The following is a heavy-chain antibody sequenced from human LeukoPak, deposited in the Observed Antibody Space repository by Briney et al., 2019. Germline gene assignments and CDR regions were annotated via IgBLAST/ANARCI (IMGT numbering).Heavy chain of an antibody. Sequence: ASVKVSCKASGYTFTGYYLHWVRQAPGQGLEWLGWINPNSGGTNYAQKFQGRVTMTRDTPISTAYMELSRLRSDDTAVYYCARGHDYGDYFFDYWSQGTLVTVSS. V-gene: IGHV1-2*02. CDR1: GYTFTGYY. J-gene: IGHJ4*02. CDR2: INPNSGGT. CDR3: ARGHDYGDYFFDY. D-gene: IGHD4-17*01.